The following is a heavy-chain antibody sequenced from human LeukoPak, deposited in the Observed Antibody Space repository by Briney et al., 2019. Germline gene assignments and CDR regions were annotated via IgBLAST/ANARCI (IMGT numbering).Heavy chain of an antibody. CDR1: GFTFSTYG. Sequence: PGRSLRLSCAASGFTFSTYGMHWVRQAPGKGLEWVAVVWYDGTNIHYVDSVKGRFTISRDNSKSTLYLQMNSLRAEDTAVYYCAKDLNYDFWSGLGNWGQGTLVTVSS. CDR2: VWYDGTNI. V-gene: IGHV3-33*06. J-gene: IGHJ4*02. D-gene: IGHD3-3*01. CDR3: AKDLNYDFWSGLGN.